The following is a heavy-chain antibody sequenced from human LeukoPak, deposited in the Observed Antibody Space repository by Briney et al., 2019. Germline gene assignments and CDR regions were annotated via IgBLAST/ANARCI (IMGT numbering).Heavy chain of an antibody. D-gene: IGHD5-24*01. CDR2: ITASGGNT. J-gene: IGHJ4*02. V-gene: IGHV3-23*01. CDR3: AKGGWLEY. Sequence: HPGGSLRLSCAASVFTFSSSGMSWVRQAPGKGLEWVSSITASGGNTYYADSVKGRFTISRDSSKNTLYVQVNSLRAEDTAVYYCAKGGWLEYWGQGTLVTVSS. CDR1: VFTFSSSG.